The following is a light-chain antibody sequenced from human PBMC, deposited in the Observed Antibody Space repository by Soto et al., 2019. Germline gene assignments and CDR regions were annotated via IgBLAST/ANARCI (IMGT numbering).Light chain of an antibody. CDR3: QQYDNWPWT. CDR1: QSVSSN. V-gene: IGKV3-15*01. CDR2: GAS. Sequence: EIVLTQSPATLSLSPGERATLSCRASQSVSSNLAWYQQKPGQAPRLLIYGASARATGFPARFSASGSGTEFILTISSLQSEDFAVYYCQQYDNWPWTFGRGTKVDIK. J-gene: IGKJ1*01.